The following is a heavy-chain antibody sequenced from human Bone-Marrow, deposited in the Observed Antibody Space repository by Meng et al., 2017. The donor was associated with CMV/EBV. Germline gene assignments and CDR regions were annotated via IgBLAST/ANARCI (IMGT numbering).Heavy chain of an antibody. V-gene: IGHV1-18*01. CDR1: GYTFTSYG. CDR2: ISAYNGNT. D-gene: IGHD3-22*01. J-gene: IGHJ3*02. CDR3: ATQSMIVVVAGAFDI. Sequence: ASVKVSCKAAGYTFTSYGISWVRQAPGQGLEWMGWISAYNGNTNYAQKFQGRVTMTRDTSISTAYMELSRLRSDDTAVYYCATQSMIVVVAGAFDIWGQGTMVTASS.